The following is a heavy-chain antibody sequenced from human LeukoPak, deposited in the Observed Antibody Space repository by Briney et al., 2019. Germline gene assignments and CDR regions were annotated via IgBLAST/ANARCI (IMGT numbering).Heavy chain of an antibody. J-gene: IGHJ4*02. CDR2: IVVGGGNT. D-gene: IGHD6-13*01. V-gene: IGHV1-58*01. CDR3: AAVRGYSSSWEFDY. Sequence: SVKVSCKASGFTFTSSAVQWVRQARGQRLEWIGWIVVGGGNTNYAQKFQERVTITRDMSTSTAYMELSSLRSEDTAVYYCAAVRGYSSSWEFDYWGQGTLVTVSS. CDR1: GFTFTSSA.